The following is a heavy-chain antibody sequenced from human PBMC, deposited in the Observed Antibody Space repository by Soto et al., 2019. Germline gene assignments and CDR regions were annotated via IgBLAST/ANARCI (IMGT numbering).Heavy chain of an antibody. CDR3: AYSPSTMIHDAFDI. J-gene: IGHJ3*02. Sequence: GASVKVSCKASGYTFTSYGISWVRQAPGQGLEWMGWISAYNGNTNYAQKLQGRVTMTTDTSTSTAYMELRSLRSDDTAVYYCAYSPSTMIHDAFDIWGQGTIVTVSS. V-gene: IGHV1-18*01. D-gene: IGHD3-22*01. CDR1: GYTFTSYG. CDR2: ISAYNGNT.